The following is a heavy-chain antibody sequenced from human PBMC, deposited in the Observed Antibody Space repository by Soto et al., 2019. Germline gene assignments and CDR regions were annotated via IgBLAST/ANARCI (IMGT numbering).Heavy chain of an antibody. CDR3: ARWSYLEY. CDR1: GFRFGSYA. D-gene: IGHD3-3*01. CDR2: ISGSAGKT. V-gene: IGHV3-23*01. Sequence: LRLSCAASGFRFGSYALRWDRQAPGQGLEWVSTISGSAGKTFYADSVKGRFSISRDTSQSTLYLQMNSLRADVTAMYYCARWSYLEYWDQGTRGTVPS. J-gene: IGHJ4*02.